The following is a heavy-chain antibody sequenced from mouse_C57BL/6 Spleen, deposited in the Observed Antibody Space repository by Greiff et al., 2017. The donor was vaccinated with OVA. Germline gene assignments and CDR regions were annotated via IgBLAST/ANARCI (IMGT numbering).Heavy chain of an antibody. CDR3: ASYYYGSSYAMDY. Sequence: QVQLQQPGAELVKPGASVKLSCKASGYTFTSYWMQWVKQRPGQGLEWIGEIDPSDSYTNYNQKFKGKATLTVDTSSSTAYMQLSSLTSEDSAVYYCASYYYGSSYAMDYWGQGTSGTGSS. D-gene: IGHD1-1*01. CDR2: IDPSDSYT. J-gene: IGHJ4*01. CDR1: GYTFTSYW. V-gene: IGHV1-50*01.